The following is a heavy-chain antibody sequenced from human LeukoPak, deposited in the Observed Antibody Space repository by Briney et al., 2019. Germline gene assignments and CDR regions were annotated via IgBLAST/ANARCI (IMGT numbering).Heavy chain of an antibody. V-gene: IGHV1-8*01. Sequence: GASVKVSCKASGYTFTSYDINWVRQATGQGLEWMGWMNPNSGNTGYAQKFQGRVTMTRNTSISTAYMELSSLRSEDTAVYYCARPFNAVAATGADYWGQGTLVTVSS. CDR3: ARPFNAVAATGADY. J-gene: IGHJ4*02. CDR2: MNPNSGNT. CDR1: GYTFTSYD. D-gene: IGHD6-19*01.